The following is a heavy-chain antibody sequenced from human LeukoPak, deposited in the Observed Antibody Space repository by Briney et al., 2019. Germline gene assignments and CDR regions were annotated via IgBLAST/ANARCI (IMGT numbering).Heavy chain of an antibody. CDR2: IKKDGSEK. CDR1: GFTFSSYW. Sequence: GGSLRLSCVAPGFTFSSYWMSWVRQAPGKGLEWVANIKKDGSEKYYEDSVKGRFTVSRDNVNNSLYLQMNSLRAEDTAVYYCAREESGWYPWGYWGQGTLVTVSS. V-gene: IGHV3-7*01. D-gene: IGHD6-19*01. CDR3: AREESGWYPWGY. J-gene: IGHJ4*02.